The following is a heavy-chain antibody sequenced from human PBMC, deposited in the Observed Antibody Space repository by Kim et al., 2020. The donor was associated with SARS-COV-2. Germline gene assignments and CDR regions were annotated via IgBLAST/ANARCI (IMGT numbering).Heavy chain of an antibody. CDR1: GGSMISTNDY. CDR2: IHYRGTT. D-gene: IGHD3-3*02. V-gene: IGHV4-39*01. J-gene: IGHJ4*02. CDR3: ASPHGKSSFYYLDF. Sequence: SETLSLTCTVSGGSMISTNDYWGWIRQPPGKGLEWIGSIHYRGTTYYNPSLRSRVTISVDTSKNQFSLKLSSVTAADTAVYFCASPHGKSSFYYLDFWGQGLLVTVSS.